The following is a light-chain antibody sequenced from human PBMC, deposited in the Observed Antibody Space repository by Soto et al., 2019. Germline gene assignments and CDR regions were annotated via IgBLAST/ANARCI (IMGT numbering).Light chain of an antibody. J-gene: IGKJ1*01. Sequence: DIQMTQSPSTLSASVGDRVTITCRSSQSITDWLAWYQQKPGKAPKFLIYKSSNLEGGVPSRFSGSGSGREFTLTISSVKPDDFATYYCQYWDNYSWTFGQGTQVEIK. CDR1: QSITDW. CDR2: KSS. V-gene: IGKV1-5*03. CDR3: QYWDNYSWT.